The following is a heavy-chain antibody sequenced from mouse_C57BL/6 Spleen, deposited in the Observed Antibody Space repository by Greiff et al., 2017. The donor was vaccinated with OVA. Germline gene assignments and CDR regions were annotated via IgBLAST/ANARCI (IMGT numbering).Heavy chain of an antibody. D-gene: IGHD2-1*01. Sequence: VQLQQPGAELVRPGSSVKLSCKASGYTFTSYWMHWVKQRPIQGLEWIGNIDPSDSETHYNQKFKDKATLTVDKSSSTAYMQLSSLTSEDSAVYYCARAYGKDWYFDVWGTGTTVTVSS. CDR1: GYTFTSYW. CDR2: IDPSDSET. J-gene: IGHJ1*03. V-gene: IGHV1-52*01. CDR3: ARAYGKDWYFDV.